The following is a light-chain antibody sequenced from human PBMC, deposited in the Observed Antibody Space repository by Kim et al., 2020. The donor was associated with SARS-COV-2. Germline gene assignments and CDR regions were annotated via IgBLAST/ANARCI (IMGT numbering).Light chain of an antibody. CDR1: SSNIGRNT. Sequence: QRVTISCSGSSSNIGRNTVNWYQLLPGTAPKLLIYNNNQRPSGVPDRFSGSKSDTSASLAISGLQSEDEADYYCAAWDDSLKGWVFGGGTQLTVL. CDR3: AAWDDSLKGWV. V-gene: IGLV1-44*01. J-gene: IGLJ3*02. CDR2: NNN.